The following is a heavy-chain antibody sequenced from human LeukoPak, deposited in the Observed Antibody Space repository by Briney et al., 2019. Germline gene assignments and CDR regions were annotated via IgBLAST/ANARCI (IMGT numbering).Heavy chain of an antibody. CDR3: AGFSYSSSWNQFDP. Sequence: GGSLRLSCAASGFTFSSYSMNWVRQAPGKGLEWVSSISSSSSYIYYADSVKGRFTISRDNAKNSLYLQMNSLRAEDTAVYYCAGFSYSSSWNQFDPWGQGTLVTVSS. J-gene: IGHJ5*02. D-gene: IGHD6-13*01. CDR2: ISSSSSYI. CDR1: GFTFSSYS. V-gene: IGHV3-21*01.